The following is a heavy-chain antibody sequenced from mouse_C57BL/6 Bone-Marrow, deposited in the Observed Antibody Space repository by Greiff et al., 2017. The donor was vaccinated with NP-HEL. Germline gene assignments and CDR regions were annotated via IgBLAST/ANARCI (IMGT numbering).Heavy chain of an antibody. V-gene: IGHV14-4*01. D-gene: IGHD2-5*01. J-gene: IGHJ4*01. CDR3: TTEAYYSNYDAMDY. CDR2: IDPENGDT. CDR1: GFNIKDDY. Sequence: EVQLQQSGAELVRPGASVKLSCTASGFNIKDDYMHWVKQRPEQGLEWIGWIDPENGDTEYASKFQGKATITADTSSNTAYLQRSSLTSEDTAVYYCTTEAYYSNYDAMDYWGQGTSVTVSS.